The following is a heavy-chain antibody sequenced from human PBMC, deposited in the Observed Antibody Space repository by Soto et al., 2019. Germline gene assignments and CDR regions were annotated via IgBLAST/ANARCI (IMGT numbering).Heavy chain of an antibody. CDR2: ISYDGSNK. V-gene: IGHV3-30*03. D-gene: IGHD1-1*01. CDR1: GFTFSSYG. J-gene: IGHJ3*02. Sequence: PGESLKISCAASGFTFSSYGMHWVRQAPGKGLEWVAVISYDGSNKYYADSVKGRFTISRDNSKNTLYLQMNSLRAEDTAVYYCAREVTNNVMSAFDIWGQGTMVTVSS. CDR3: AREVTNNVMSAFDI.